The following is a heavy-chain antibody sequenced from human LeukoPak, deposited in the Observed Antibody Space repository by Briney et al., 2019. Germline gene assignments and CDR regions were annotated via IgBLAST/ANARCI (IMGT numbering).Heavy chain of an antibody. CDR3: ARAYYDILTGYYP. CDR2: ISSSSSYI. J-gene: IGHJ5*02. V-gene: IGHV3-21*04. CDR1: GFTFRSYS. Sequence: GGSLRLSCAASGFTFRSYSMNWVRQAPGKGLEWGSSISSSSSYIYYADSVKGRFTISRDNAKNSLYLQMNSLRAEDTAVYYCARAYYDILTGYYPWGQGTLVTVSS. D-gene: IGHD3-9*01.